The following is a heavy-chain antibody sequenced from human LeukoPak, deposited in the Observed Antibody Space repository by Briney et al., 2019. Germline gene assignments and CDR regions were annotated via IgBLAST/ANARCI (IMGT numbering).Heavy chain of an antibody. Sequence: PSETLSLTCTVSGGSISSYYWSWIRQPPGKGLEWIGYIYYSGSINYNPSLKSRVTISVDTSKNQFSLKLGSVTAADTAVYYCARVHYDFWSGYFNQYYFDYWGQGTLVTVSS. J-gene: IGHJ4*02. CDR2: IYYSGSI. CDR3: ARVHYDFWSGYFNQYYFDY. D-gene: IGHD3-3*01. CDR1: GGSISSYY. V-gene: IGHV4-59*01.